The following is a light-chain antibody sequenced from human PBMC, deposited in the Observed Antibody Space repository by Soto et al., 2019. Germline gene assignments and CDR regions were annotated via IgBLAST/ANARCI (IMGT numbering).Light chain of an antibody. CDR1: QIISSY. V-gene: IGKV1-39*01. Sequence: DIQMTQSPSSLSAAVLYRLTITCRASQIISSYLNGYQQKPGKAPKLLIYAASSLQTGVPSSFSGSGSGTDFTLTLSRLQPEDFATYYFEQSYGXPFTCLPATKVXI. CDR3: EQSYGXPFT. J-gene: IGKJ3*01. CDR2: AAS.